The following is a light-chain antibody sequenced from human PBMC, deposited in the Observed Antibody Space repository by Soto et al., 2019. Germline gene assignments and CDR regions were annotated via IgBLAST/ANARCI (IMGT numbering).Light chain of an antibody. J-gene: IGLJ1*01. CDR2: EVI. V-gene: IGLV2-14*01. Sequence: QSALTQPASVSGSPGQSITISCTGTSSDVGGYNYVSWYQQYPGKAPKLMIYEVINRPSGVSNRFSGSKSGNTASLTISGLQAEDEADYYCTSYTGSSTYVFRTGTKLTVL. CDR1: SSDVGGYNY. CDR3: TSYTGSSTYV.